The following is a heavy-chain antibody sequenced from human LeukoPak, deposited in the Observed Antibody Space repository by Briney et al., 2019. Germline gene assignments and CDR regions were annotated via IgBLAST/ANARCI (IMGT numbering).Heavy chain of an antibody. V-gene: IGHV3-21*01. CDR1: GFTFSGYA. J-gene: IGHJ6*03. CDR2: ISSSSYI. Sequence: GGSLRLSCAASGFTFSGYAMNWVRQAPGKGLEWVSSISSSSYIYYADSVKGRFTISRDNAKNSLYLQMNSLRAEDTAVYYCARKNGGTSPYYYYYMDVWGKGTTVTVSS. D-gene: IGHD4-23*01. CDR3: ARKNGGTSPYYYYYMDV.